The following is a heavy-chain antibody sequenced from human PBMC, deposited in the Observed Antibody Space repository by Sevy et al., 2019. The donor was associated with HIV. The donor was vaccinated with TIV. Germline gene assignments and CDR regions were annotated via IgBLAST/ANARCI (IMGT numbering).Heavy chain of an antibody. CDR1: GFTIRTYN. D-gene: IGHD2-15*01. CDR2: ISSSSTYI. J-gene: IGHJ6*02. V-gene: IGHV3-21*01. CDR3: ARDLVIPATTDYFYYGMDV. Sequence: GESLKISCAASGFTIRTYNMNWVRQAPGKGLEWVSSISSSSTYIYYADSVKGRFTISRDNAKNSLYLQMSSLRAVDTAGYYCARDLVIPATTDYFYYGMDVWGQGTTVTVSS.